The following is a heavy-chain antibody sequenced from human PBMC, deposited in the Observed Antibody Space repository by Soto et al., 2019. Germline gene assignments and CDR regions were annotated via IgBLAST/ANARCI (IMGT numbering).Heavy chain of an antibody. J-gene: IGHJ6*02. D-gene: IGHD1-26*01. CDR2: ISNNT. CDR3: AKDHWEYTGNDRKGFGVDV. CDR1: GFTFSHHA. Sequence: GGSLRLSCAASGFTFSHHAIHWVRQAPGRGLEFVAAISNNTYYADSVKGRFTISRDNSKNTVYLQMGSLRAEDMGVYYCAKDHWEYTGNDRKGFGVDVLGQGTTVTVSS. V-gene: IGHV3-64*02.